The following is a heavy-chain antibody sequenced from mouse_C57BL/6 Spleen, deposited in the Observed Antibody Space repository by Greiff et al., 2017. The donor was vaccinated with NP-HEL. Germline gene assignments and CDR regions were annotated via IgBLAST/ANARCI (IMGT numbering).Heavy chain of an antibody. D-gene: IGHD4-1*01. V-gene: IGHV1-52*01. Sequence: QVQLQQPGAELVRPGSSVKLSCKASGYTFTSYWMHWVKQRPIQGLEWIGNIDPSDSETHYNQKFKDKATLTVDKSSSTAYMQLSSLTSEDSAVYYCARFTGTEAWFAYWGQGTLVTVSA. CDR3: ARFTGTEAWFAY. CDR1: GYTFTSYW. CDR2: IDPSDSET. J-gene: IGHJ3*01.